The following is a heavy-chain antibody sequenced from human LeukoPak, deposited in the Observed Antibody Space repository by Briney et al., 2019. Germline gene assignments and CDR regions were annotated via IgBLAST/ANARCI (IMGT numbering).Heavy chain of an antibody. V-gene: IGHV3-66*03. D-gene: IGHD4-23*01. CDR3: ASSDYGGPDY. CDR2: IYSDNT. J-gene: IGHJ4*02. Sequence: GGSLRLSCTVSGFTVSSNSMSWVRQAPGKGLEWVSFIYSDNTHYSDSVKGRFTISRDNSKNTLYLQMNSLRAEDTAVYYCASSDYGGPDYWGQGTLVTVSS. CDR1: GFTVSSNS.